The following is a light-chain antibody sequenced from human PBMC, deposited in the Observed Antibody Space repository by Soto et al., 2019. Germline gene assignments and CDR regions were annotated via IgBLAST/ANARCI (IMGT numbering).Light chain of an antibody. CDR3: LSYDSSLSGWV. CDR2: GNT. J-gene: IGLJ3*02. CDR1: SSTIGAGYD. Sequence: QLVLTQPPSVSGAPGQRVTISCTGSSSTIGAGYDVHWYQQLPGTAPKLLIYGNTNRPSGVPDRFSVSKSGTSASLAITGLQADDEADYYCLSYDSSLSGWVFGGGTKLTVL. V-gene: IGLV1-40*01.